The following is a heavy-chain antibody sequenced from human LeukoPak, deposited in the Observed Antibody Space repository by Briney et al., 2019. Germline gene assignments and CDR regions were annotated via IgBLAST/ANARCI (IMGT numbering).Heavy chain of an antibody. D-gene: IGHD6-19*01. V-gene: IGHV3-48*02. CDR1: GFTFSSYS. Sequence: GGSLRLSCAAPGFTFSSYSMNWVRQAPGKGLEWVSYISSSSSTIYYADSVKGRFTISRDNAKNSLYLQMNSLRDEDTAVYYCARALFGSSGWYYFDYWGQGTLVTVSS. J-gene: IGHJ4*02. CDR3: ARALFGSSGWYYFDY. CDR2: ISSSSSTI.